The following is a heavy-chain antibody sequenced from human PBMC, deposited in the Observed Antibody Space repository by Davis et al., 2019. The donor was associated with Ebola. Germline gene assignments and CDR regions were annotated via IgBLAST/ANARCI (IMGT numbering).Heavy chain of an antibody. Sequence: GESLKISCAASGFTFSDYYMSWIRQAPGKGLEWVSYISSSGSTIYYADSVKGRFTISRDNAKNSLYLQMNSLRAEDTAVYYCARGDRSNYIVVVPAADFDYWGQGTLVTVSS. CDR1: GFTFSDYY. D-gene: IGHD2-2*01. CDR3: ARGDRSNYIVVVPAADFDY. V-gene: IGHV3-11*01. J-gene: IGHJ4*02. CDR2: ISSSGSTI.